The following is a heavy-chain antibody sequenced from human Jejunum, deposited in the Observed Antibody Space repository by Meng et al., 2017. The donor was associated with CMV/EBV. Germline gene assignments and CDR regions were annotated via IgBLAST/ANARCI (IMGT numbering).Heavy chain of an antibody. D-gene: IGHD1-20*01. V-gene: IGHV1-69*04. CDR1: GGTLSSYV. J-gene: IGHJ5*01. CDR2: IIPIIGRP. Sequence: ASGGTLSSYVISWVRQATGQGLEWMGRIIPIIGRPHHAQRFQDRVSITADKATSTVYMELKTLTSEDTAVYFCASDITGNTYAYDSWGQGTLVTVSS. CDR3: ASDITGNTYAYDS.